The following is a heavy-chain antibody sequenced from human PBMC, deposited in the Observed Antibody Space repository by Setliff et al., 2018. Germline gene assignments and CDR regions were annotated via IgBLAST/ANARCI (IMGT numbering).Heavy chain of an antibody. V-gene: IGHV1-69*05. D-gene: IGHD6-13*01. Sequence: SVKVSCKASGGTFSSYAISWVRQAPGQGLEWMGGIIPIFGTANYAQKFQGRVTITTDESTSTAYMELSSLRSEDTAVYYCAMKGGDFPSSWYTFDYWGQGTLVTVSS. CDR3: AMKGGDFPSSWYTFDY. CDR1: GGTFSSYA. J-gene: IGHJ4*02. CDR2: IIPIFGTA.